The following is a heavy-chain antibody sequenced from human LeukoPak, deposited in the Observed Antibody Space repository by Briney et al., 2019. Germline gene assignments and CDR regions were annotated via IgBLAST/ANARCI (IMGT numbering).Heavy chain of an antibody. D-gene: IGHD1-26*01. V-gene: IGHV1-69*02. Sequence: SVKVSCKASGGTFSSYTISWVRQAPGQGLEWMGRIIPILGIANYAQKFQGRVTITADKSTSTAYMELSSLRSEDTTVYYCARGIVGATAAFDIWGQGTMVTVSS. J-gene: IGHJ3*02. CDR3: ARGIVGATAAFDI. CDR1: GGTFSSYT. CDR2: IIPILGIA.